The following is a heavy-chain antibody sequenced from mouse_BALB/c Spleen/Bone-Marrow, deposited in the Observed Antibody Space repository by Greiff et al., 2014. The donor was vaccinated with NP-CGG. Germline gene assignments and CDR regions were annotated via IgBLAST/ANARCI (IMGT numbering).Heavy chain of an antibody. CDR3: ALLLRYYAMDY. CDR1: GFNIKDTY. D-gene: IGHD1-1*01. V-gene: IGHV14-3*02. Sequence: EVQLQQSGAELVKPGASVKLSCTASGFNIKDTYMHWVKQRPEQGLEWIGRIDPANGNTKYDPKFQGKATITADTSSNTASLQLSSLTSEDTAVYYCALLLRYYAMDYWGQGTSVTVSS. CDR2: IDPANGNT. J-gene: IGHJ4*01.